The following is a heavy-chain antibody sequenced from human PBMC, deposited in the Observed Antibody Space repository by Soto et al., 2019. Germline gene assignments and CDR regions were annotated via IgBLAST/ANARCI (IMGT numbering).Heavy chain of an antibody. V-gene: IGHV3-73*01. CDR1: VFTFSVSA. Sequence: WGSLRIACASSVFTFSVSAMHWVRQASGKGLDWVGRIRSKANSYATAYAASVKGRFTISRDDSKNTAYLQMNSLKTEDTAVYYCTRQGSSSPTAVYYGMDVWGQGTPVTVSS. J-gene: IGHJ6*01. CDR3: TRQGSSSPTAVYYGMDV. CDR2: IRSKANSYAT. D-gene: IGHD6-6*01.